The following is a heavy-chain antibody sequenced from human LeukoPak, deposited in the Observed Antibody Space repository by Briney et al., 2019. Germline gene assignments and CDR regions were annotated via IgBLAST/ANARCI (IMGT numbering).Heavy chain of an antibody. J-gene: IGHJ4*02. CDR1: GFTFSSYG. CDR3: AKDLGYVCSGGSCYQADY. Sequence: GGSLRLSCAASGFTFSSYGMHWVRQAPGKGLEWVAVISYDGSNKYYADPVKGRFTISRDNSKNTLYLQMNSLRAEDTAVYYCAKDLGYVCSGGSCYQADYWGQGTLVTVSS. CDR2: ISYDGSNK. V-gene: IGHV3-30*18. D-gene: IGHD2-15*01.